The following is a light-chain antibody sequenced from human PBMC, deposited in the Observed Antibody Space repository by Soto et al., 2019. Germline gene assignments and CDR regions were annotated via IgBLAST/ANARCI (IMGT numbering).Light chain of an antibody. V-gene: IGKV3-20*01. J-gene: IGKJ1*01. CDR3: QQYGSSPQT. CDR1: QSVSSSY. Sequence: IVLTLSPCTLSLSPGVRATLSCRASQSVSSSYLAWYQQKPGQAPRLLIYGASSRATGIPDRFSGSGSGTDFTLTISRLEPEDFAVYYCQQYGSSPQTFGQGTKVDI. CDR2: GAS.